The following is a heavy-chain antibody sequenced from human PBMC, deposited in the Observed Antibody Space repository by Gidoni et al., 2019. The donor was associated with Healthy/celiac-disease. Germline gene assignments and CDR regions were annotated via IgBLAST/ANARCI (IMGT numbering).Heavy chain of an antibody. CDR2: IYYSGST. D-gene: IGHD5-18*01. J-gene: IGHJ4*02. Sequence: QVQLQVSGPGLVKPSEPLSLTCTVSGGSISSYYWSWIRQPPGKGLEWIGYIYYSGSTNYNPSLKSRVTISVDTSKNQFSLKLSSVTAADTAVYYCASQIQLWSHFDYWGQGTLVTVSS. V-gene: IGHV4-59*01. CDR1: GGSISSYY. CDR3: ASQIQLWSHFDY.